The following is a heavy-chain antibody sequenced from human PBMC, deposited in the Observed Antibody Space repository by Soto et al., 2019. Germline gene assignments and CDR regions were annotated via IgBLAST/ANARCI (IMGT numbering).Heavy chain of an antibody. CDR1: GFTFTNSE. J-gene: IGHJ5*02. D-gene: IGHD1-1*01. CDR3: ARDNGIQGSFDP. CDR2: ISYSSSII. V-gene: IGHV3-48*03. Sequence: GGSLRLSCVGSGFTFTNSEINWVRQAPGKGLEWISYISYSSSIIYYADSVEGRFAISRDNARNSLYLQMNGLRDEDTAVYYCARDNGIQGSFDPWGQGTLVTVSS.